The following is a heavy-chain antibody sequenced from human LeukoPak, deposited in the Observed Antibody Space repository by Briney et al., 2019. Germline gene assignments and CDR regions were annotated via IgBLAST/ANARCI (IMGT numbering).Heavy chain of an antibody. CDR2: IYHSGST. J-gene: IGHJ4*02. CDR3: ARGRPRYCSSTSCYTDY. V-gene: IGHV4-30-2*01. CDR1: GGSISSGGYS. Sequence: SQTLSLTCAVSGGSISSGGYSWSWIRQPPGKGLEWIGYIYHSGSTYYNPSLKSRVTISVDTSKNQFSLKLSSVTAADAAVYYCARGRPRYCSSTSCYTDYWGQGTLVTVSS. D-gene: IGHD2-2*02.